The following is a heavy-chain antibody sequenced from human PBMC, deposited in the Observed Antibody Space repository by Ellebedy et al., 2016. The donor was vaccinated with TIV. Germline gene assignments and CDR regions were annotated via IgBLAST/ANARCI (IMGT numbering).Heavy chain of an antibody. Sequence: GESLKISCAASGFTFSAYSMNWVRRAPGKGLEWVSSISGSSTYTYYADSVKGRFTISRDNSKKTLYLQMNSLRVEDTAVYFCAKDRTPGDGYWVFDYWGQGTLVTVSS. D-gene: IGHD5-18*01. CDR1: GFTFSAYS. CDR3: AKDRTPGDGYWVFDY. CDR2: ISGSSTYT. J-gene: IGHJ4*02. V-gene: IGHV3-21*04.